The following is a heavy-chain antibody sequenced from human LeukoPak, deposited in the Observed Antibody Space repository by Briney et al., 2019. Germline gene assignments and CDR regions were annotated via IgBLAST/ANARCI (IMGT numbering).Heavy chain of an antibody. CDR2: ISSSSTI. V-gene: IGHV3-69-1*01. CDR3: ARDRRITR. D-gene: IGHD1-20*01. Sequence: PGGSLRLSCVASGFTFSNAWMNWVRQAPGKGLEWVSYISSSSTIYYADSVKGRFTISRDNAKNSLYLQMNSLRAEDTAVYYCARDRRITRWGQGTLVTVSS. J-gene: IGHJ4*02. CDR1: GFTFSNAW.